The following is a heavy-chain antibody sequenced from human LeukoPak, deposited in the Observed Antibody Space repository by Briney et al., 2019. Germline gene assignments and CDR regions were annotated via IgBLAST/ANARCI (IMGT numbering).Heavy chain of an antibody. CDR2: INWNGGST. V-gene: IGHV3-20*04. CDR3: ARTVRSSGWYGNY. D-gene: IGHD6-19*01. CDR1: GFTFDEYG. J-gene: IGHJ4*02. Sequence: GGSLRLSCAASGFTFDEYGMSWVRQAPGKGLEWVSGINWNGGSTCYVDSVKGRFTISRDNAKNSLYLQMNSLRAEDTALYYCARTVRSSGWYGNYWGQGTLVTVSS.